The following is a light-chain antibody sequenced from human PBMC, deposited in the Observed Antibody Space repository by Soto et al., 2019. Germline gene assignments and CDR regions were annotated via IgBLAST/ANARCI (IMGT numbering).Light chain of an antibody. CDR2: GGS. CDR3: QQYGNWPPVT. Sequence: EMVMAQSPATLSVSPGETATLSCRASQSVSSKLAWYQQKPGQSPSLLIYGGSTRAAGIPDRFSGNGSGTEFTLTISSLQSEDFAGYYCQQYGNWPPVTFGGGTKVEIK. J-gene: IGKJ4*01. CDR1: QSVSSK. V-gene: IGKV3-15*01.